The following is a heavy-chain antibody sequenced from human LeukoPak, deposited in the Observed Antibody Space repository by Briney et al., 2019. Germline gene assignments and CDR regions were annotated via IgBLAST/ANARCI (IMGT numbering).Heavy chain of an antibody. Sequence: SVKVSCKASGFPFSNSAVQWVRQARGQRLEWIGWIVVGGGNIKYAQKFQERVAITRDMSTSTAYMELSSLRSEDTAMYYCAEGYYSGGTCYPRDYWGQGTLVTVSS. CDR3: AEGYYSGGTCYPRDY. CDR2: IVVGGGNI. CDR1: GFPFSNSA. V-gene: IGHV1-58*01. J-gene: IGHJ4*02. D-gene: IGHD2-15*01.